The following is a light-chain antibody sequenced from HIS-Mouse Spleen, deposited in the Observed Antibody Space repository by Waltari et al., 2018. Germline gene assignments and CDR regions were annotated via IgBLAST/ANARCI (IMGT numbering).Light chain of an antibody. V-gene: IGLV2-18*02. CDR2: EVS. CDR3: SSYTSSSTV. Sequence: QSALTQPPSVSGSPGQSVPISCTGTSRHVGSYNRVPWYQQPPGTAPKLMIYEVSNRPAGVPDRFSGSKSGNTASLTISGLQAEDEADYYCSSYTSSSTVFGTGTKVTVL. J-gene: IGLJ1*01. CDR1: SRHVGSYNR.